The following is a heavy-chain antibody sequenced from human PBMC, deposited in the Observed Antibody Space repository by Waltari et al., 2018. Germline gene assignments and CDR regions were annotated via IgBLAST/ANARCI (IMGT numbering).Heavy chain of an antibody. D-gene: IGHD6-13*01. J-gene: IGHJ4*02. V-gene: IGHV4-4*07. Sequence: QVQLQESGPGRVKPSETLSLTCSVSGDSVNSFYWSWIRQPARKGLEWIGRISSSGSIDYNPSLRRRVTMSLEMSKNQFSLQLASVTAADTAVYFCSRGPRQSGSSSWIFDYWGQG. CDR1: GDSVNSFY. CDR3: SRGPRQSGSSSWIFDY. CDR2: ISSSGSI.